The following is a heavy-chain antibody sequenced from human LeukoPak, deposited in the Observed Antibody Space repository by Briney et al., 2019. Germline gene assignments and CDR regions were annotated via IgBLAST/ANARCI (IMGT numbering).Heavy chain of an antibody. D-gene: IGHD2-15*01. J-gene: IGHJ4*02. CDR2: INSDGSTT. V-gene: IGHV3-74*01. Sequence: PGGSLRLSCAASGFTFSTYWMHWVRQAPGKGLVWVSRINSDGSTTSDADSVKGRFTISRDNAKNTLYLQMNSLRAEDTAVYYCARAGYCSGGSCYFDYWGQGTLVTVPS. CDR3: ARAGYCSGGSCYFDY. CDR1: GFTFSTYW.